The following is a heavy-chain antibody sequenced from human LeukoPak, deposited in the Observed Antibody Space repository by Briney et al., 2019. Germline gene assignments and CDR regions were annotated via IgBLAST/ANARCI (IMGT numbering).Heavy chain of an antibody. CDR2: IYYTGST. D-gene: IGHD3-9*01. J-gene: IGHJ4*02. CDR3: ARSDFDWLPRYYFDY. Sequence: PSETLSLTCTISGGSISSYYWSWIRQPPGKGLEWIGYIYYTGSTNHNPSLKSRVTISVDTSKNQFSLKLSSVTAADTAVYYCARSDFDWLPRYYFDYWGQGTLATVSS. CDR1: GGSISSYY. V-gene: IGHV4-59*01.